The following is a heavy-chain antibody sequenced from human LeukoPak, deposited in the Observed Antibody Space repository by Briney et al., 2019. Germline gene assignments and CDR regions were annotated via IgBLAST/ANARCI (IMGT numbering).Heavy chain of an antibody. D-gene: IGHD6-25*01. V-gene: IGHV4-59*01. CDR3: ARVLVQRGHKLSWFDP. CDR2: IYYSGST. J-gene: IGHJ5*02. CDR1: GGSISSYY. Sequence: SETLSLTCTVSGGSISSYYWSWIRQPPGKGLEWIGYIYYSGSTNYNPSLKSRVTISVDTSKNQFSLKLSSVTAADTAVYYCARVLVQRGHKLSWFDPWGQGTLVTVSS.